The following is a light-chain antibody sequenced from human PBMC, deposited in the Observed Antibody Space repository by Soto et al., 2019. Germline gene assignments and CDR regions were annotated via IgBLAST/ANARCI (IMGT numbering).Light chain of an antibody. V-gene: IGKV3-11*01. J-gene: IGKJ4*01. CDR1: QSISVY. CDR3: HQRTRWPPT. Sequence: EIVLSQSPATLSLSPGERASLSCRASQSISVYLAWYQQKSGQPPRLLIYDAANRATGIPARFSGRGSGTVFTLTISCLEPEDFAVYYCHQRTRWPPTFGGGTKVEI. CDR2: DAA.